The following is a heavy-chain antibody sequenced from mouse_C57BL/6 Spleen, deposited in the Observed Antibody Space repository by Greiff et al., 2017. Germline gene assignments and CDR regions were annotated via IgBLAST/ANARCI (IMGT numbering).Heavy chain of an antibody. V-gene: IGHV5-9-1*02. CDR1: GFTFSSYA. Sequence: EVMLVESGEGLVKPGGSLKLSCAASGFTFSSYAMSWVRQTPEKRLEWVAYISSGGDYIYYADTVKGRFTISRDNARNTLYLQMSSLKSEDTAMYYCTRAYGYGGFAYWGQGALVTVSA. CDR2: ISSGGDYI. CDR3: TRAYGYGGFAY. J-gene: IGHJ3*01. D-gene: IGHD2-2*01.